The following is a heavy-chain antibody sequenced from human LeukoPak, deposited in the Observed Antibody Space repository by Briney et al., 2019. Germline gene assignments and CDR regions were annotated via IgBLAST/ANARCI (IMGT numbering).Heavy chain of an antibody. CDR3: ARRYSNYFFDY. J-gene: IGHJ4*02. Sequence: SETLFLTCGVSGYSITSGYYWAWIRQPPGTGLEWIGNIYYSGSTYYNTSLKSRVTISVDTSKNQFSLKLSSVTAADTAVYYCARRYSNYFFDYWGQGTLVTVSS. CDR2: IYYSGST. CDR1: GYSITSGYY. D-gene: IGHD4-11*01. V-gene: IGHV4-38-2*01.